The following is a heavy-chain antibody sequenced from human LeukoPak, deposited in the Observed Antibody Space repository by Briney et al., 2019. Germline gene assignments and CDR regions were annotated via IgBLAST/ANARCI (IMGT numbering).Heavy chain of an antibody. V-gene: IGHV1-69*05. CDR3: AKSHYGDYYFNY. D-gene: IGHD4-17*01. CDR1: GGTFSSYA. J-gene: IGHJ4*02. Sequence: SVKVSCKASGGTFSSYAISWVRQAPGQGLEWMGGIIPIFGTANYAQKFQGRVTITTDESTSTAYMELSSLRSEDTAVYYCAKSHYGDYYFNYWGQGTLVTVSS. CDR2: IIPIFGTA.